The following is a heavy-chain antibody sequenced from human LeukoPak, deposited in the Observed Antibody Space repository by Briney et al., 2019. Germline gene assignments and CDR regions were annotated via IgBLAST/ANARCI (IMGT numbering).Heavy chain of an antibody. J-gene: IGHJ4*02. CDR3: ARDYDYVWGSYRYRTPFDY. Sequence: GGSLRLSCAASGFTFSSYSMNWVRQAPGKGREWVSSISSSSSYIYYADSVKGRFTISRDNAKNSLYLQMNSLRAEDTAVYYCARDYDYVWGSYRYRTPFDYWGQGTLVTVSS. CDR1: GFTFSSYS. V-gene: IGHV3-21*01. CDR2: ISSSSSYI. D-gene: IGHD3-16*02.